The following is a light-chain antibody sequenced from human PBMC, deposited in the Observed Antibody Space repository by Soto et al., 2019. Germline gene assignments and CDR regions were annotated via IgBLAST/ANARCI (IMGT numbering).Light chain of an antibody. CDR2: GAS. CDR1: QSVSSSH. Sequence: EIVLTQSPGTLSLSPGERATLSCGASQSVSSSHLAWYQQKPGQAPRLLIYGASSRATGIPDRFSGSGSGTDFTLTISSLEPEDFAVYYCQQYGSSPLTFGGGTKVDIK. J-gene: IGKJ4*01. CDR3: QQYGSSPLT. V-gene: IGKV3-20*01.